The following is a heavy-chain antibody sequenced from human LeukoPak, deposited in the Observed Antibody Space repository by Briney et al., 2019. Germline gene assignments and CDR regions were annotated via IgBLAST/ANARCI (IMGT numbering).Heavy chain of an antibody. CDR1: GGTFSSYA. D-gene: IGHD1-26*01. CDR3: ARGSGSRGYYFDY. V-gene: IGHV1-69*04. Sequence: SVKVSCKASGGTFSSYAISWVRQAPGRGLEWMGRIIPVLGIANYAQKFRGRVTITADKSTSTAYMELSSLRSEDTAVYYCARGSGSRGYYFDYWGQGTLVTVSS. CDR2: IIPVLGIA. J-gene: IGHJ4*02.